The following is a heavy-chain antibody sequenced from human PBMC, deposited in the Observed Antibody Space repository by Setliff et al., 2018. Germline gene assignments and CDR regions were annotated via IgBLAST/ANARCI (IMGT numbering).Heavy chain of an antibody. Sequence: GGSLRLSCAASGITISSYWMHWVRQAPGKGPVWVSYISIDGSSTEYAGSVKGRFTISRDNTKNTVYLQMNSLRAEDTAVYFCARLPLTGYDTSGYYYALDYYYYMDVWGKGTTVTVSS. D-gene: IGHD3-22*01. CDR3: ARLPLTGYDTSGYYYALDYYYYMDV. V-gene: IGHV3-74*01. CDR1: GITISSYW. CDR2: ISIDGSST. J-gene: IGHJ6*03.